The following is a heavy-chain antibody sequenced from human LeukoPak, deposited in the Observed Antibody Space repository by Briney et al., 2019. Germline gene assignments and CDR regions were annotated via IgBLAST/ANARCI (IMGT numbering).Heavy chain of an antibody. V-gene: IGHV1-2*02. CDR2: INPNSGGT. D-gene: IGHD2-2*01. J-gene: IGHJ4*02. Sequence: GASVKVSCKASGYTFTGYYMHWVRQAPGHGLEWMGWINPNSGGTKYAQKFQGRVTMTRDTSITTGYMELSRLTSDDTAVYYCARTQPPCTSCLLLDYWGQGTLVTVSS. CDR1: GYTFTGYY. CDR3: ARTQPPCTSCLLLDY.